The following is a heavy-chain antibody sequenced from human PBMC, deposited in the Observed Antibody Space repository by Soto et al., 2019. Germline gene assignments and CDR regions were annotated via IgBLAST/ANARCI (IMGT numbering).Heavy chain of an antibody. J-gene: IGHJ6*02. D-gene: IGHD2-15*01. V-gene: IGHV1-2*02. CDR3: ARERYQVISDGMDV. Sequence: ASVKVSCKASGYTFTGYYMHWVRQAPGQGLEWMGWINPQTGGTSYAQKFQGRVTLSRETSINTAYLELSRLRFDDAAVYFCARERYQVISDGMDVWGQGTTVTVSS. CDR2: INPQTGGT. CDR1: GYTFTGYY.